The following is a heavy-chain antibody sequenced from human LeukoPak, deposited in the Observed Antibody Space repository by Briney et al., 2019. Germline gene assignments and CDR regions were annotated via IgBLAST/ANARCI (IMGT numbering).Heavy chain of an antibody. J-gene: IGHJ4*02. D-gene: IGHD5-18*01. V-gene: IGHV4-34*01. Sequence: SETLSLTCAVYGGSFSGYYWSWIRQPPGKGLEWIGEINHSCSTNYNSSLKIRITISIHTYKNQYSLKLKLVTVADTAAYYCARVLGIQLGSYTPHFDYWGQGTLVTVSS. CDR3: ARVLGIQLGSYTPHFDY. CDR2: INHSCST. CDR1: GGSFSGYY.